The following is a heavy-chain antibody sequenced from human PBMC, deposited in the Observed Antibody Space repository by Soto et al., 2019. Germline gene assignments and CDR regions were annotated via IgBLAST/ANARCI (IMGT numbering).Heavy chain of an antibody. CDR3: AKHRVTGNGDFDY. CDR1: GFTFSGYS. D-gene: IGHD4-17*01. Sequence: GGSLRLSCAASGFTFSGYSMSWVRQAPEKGLEWVSVISPGGSTTYYADSVKGRFTISRDNSRDTLFLQMNSLRAEDTALYYCAKHRVTGNGDFDYWGQGTLVTVSS. J-gene: IGHJ4*02. CDR2: ISPGGSTT. V-gene: IGHV3-23*01.